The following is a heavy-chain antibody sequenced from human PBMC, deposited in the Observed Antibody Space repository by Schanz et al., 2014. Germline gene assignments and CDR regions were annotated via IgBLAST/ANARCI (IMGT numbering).Heavy chain of an antibody. Sequence: QVQLVESGGGVVQPGRSLRLSCATSGLNFDYYGMNWVRQAPGKGLEWVANIGYDGSEKYYVDSVKGRFTISRDNSKDTLYLQMNSLRAEDTAVYYCMAMGRNTSHYFDHWGQGTLVTVSS. V-gene: IGHV3-33*01. CDR1: GLNFDYYG. CDR3: MAMGRNTSHYFDH. D-gene: IGHD1-1*01. CDR2: IGYDGSEK. J-gene: IGHJ4*02.